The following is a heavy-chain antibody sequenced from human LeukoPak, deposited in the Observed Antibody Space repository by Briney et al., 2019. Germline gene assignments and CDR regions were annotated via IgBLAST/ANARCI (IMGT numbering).Heavy chain of an antibody. CDR3: AREGSSAISHAADY. Sequence: GGSLRLSCAASGFTLRTYWMTWVRQAPGKGLEWVANIHQDGSEKNYVDSVKGRFTISRDNAKNSPYLQMDSLRAEDTAFYYCAREGSSAISHAADYWGQGTLVTVSS. J-gene: IGHJ4*02. D-gene: IGHD2-21*01. V-gene: IGHV3-7*01. CDR2: IHQDGSEK. CDR1: GFTLRTYW.